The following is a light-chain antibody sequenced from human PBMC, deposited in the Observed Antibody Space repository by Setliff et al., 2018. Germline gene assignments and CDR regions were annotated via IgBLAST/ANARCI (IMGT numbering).Light chain of an antibody. J-gene: IGKJ2*03. CDR2: KTS. CDR3: QQYSTKPYS. Sequence: DIQMTQSPSILSASVGDRVTITCRASRDIDPWLAWYQQTPGKAPKLLIYKTSILQGGVPSRFSGGGSGTDFTLTISSLQPDDFATYYCQQYSTKPYSFGRGTKVDIK. CDR1: RDIDPW. V-gene: IGKV1-5*03.